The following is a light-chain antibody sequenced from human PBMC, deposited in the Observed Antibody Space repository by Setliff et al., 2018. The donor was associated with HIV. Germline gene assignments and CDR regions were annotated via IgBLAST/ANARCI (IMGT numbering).Light chain of an antibody. CDR1: SSDVGGYNY. V-gene: IGLV2-8*01. J-gene: IGLJ1*01. CDR2: DVN. Sequence: SVLTQPPSASGSPGQSVTISCTGTSSDVGGYNYVSWYQQHPGKAPKLIIFDVNKRPSGVPDRFSGSKSGNTASLAVSGLQAEDEADYYCFSYADINNYVFGTGTKVTVL. CDR3: FSYADINNYV.